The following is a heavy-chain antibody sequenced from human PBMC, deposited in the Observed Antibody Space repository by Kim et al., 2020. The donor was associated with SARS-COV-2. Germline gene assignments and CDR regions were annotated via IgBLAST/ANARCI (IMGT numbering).Heavy chain of an antibody. CDR3: TREGFGGIAFDI. D-gene: IGHD3-10*01. CDR2: ISSGSTTI. V-gene: IGHV3-48*02. CDR1: GFTFSNYV. J-gene: IGHJ3*02. Sequence: GGSLRLSCAGSGFTFSNYVMQWVRQAPGKGLEWVSYISSGSTTIYYAASVKGRFTVSRDDAKQSLYLQMNSLLEEDTAVYFCTREGFGGIAFDIWGQGTTVTVSS.